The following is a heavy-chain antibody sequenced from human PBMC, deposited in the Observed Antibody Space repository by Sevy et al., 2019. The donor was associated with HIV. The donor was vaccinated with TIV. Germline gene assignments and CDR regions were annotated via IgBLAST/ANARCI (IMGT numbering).Heavy chain of an antibody. D-gene: IGHD6-19*01. Sequence: GESLKISCKSSGFRFSTHWIGWVRQMPGKGLEWIGIIYPGDSDTRYSPSFKGHVTISADKSISTTYLQWRSLKSSDTARFYCASHPPAPSVAAFDYWGQGTLVTVSS. CDR3: ASHPPAPSVAAFDY. J-gene: IGHJ4*02. V-gene: IGHV5-51*01. CDR2: IYPGDSDT. CDR1: GFRFSTHW.